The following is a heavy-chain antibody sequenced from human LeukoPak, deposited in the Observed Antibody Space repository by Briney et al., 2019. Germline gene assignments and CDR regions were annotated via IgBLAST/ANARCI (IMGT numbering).Heavy chain of an antibody. CDR1: GGSISSYY. CDR3: ATCPSPYYYDSSGYSFWFDP. V-gene: IGHV4-59*12. D-gene: IGHD3-22*01. J-gene: IGHJ5*02. Sequence: SETLSLTCTVSGGSISSYYWSWIRQPPGKGLEWIGYIYYSGSTNYNPSLKSRVTISVDTSKNQFSLKLSSVTAADTAVYYCATCPSPYYYDSSGYSFWFDPWGQGTLVTVSS. CDR2: IYYSGST.